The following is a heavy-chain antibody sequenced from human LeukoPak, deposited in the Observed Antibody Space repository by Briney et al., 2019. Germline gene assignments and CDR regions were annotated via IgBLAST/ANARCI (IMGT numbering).Heavy chain of an antibody. Sequence: SETLSLTCTVSGGSISSSSYYWGWIRQPPGKGLEWIGSIYDSGSTYYNASLKSRVTISVDTSKNQFSLKLSSVTAADTAVYFCARGRVHIVVVPAASRTPHFDYWGQGTLLVTVSS. J-gene: IGHJ4*02. CDR2: IYDSGST. CDR1: GGSISSSSYY. D-gene: IGHD2-2*01. CDR3: ARGRVHIVVVPAASRTPHFDY. V-gene: IGHV4-39*01.